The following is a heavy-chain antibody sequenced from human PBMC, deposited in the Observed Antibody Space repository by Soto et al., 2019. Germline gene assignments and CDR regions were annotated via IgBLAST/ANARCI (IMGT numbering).Heavy chain of an antibody. CDR2: ISSNSDYI. CDR3: ARISAVVITTDAFDI. Sequence: EVQLVESGGGLVKPGGSLRLSCEASGFTFSVYDMIWVRQAPGKGLEWVSSISSNSDYIYYEDSLKGRFTVSRDNSKNTLYLQMNSLRAEDTAVYYCARISAVVITTDAFDIWGQGTMVTVSS. CDR1: GFTFSVYD. D-gene: IGHD3-22*01. V-gene: IGHV3-21*04. J-gene: IGHJ3*02.